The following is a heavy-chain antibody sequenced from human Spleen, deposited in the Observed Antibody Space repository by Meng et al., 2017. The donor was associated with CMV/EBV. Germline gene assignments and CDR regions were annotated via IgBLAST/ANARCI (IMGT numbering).Heavy chain of an antibody. CDR2: ISSSSSYI. V-gene: IGHV3-21*04. CDR3: ARETHNEFWNGYLYYGMDV. D-gene: IGHD3-3*01. CDR1: GFTFSSYS. Sequence: GESLKISCAASGFTFSSYSMNWVRQAPGKGLEWVSSISSSSSYIYYADSVKGRFTISRDNAKNSLYLQMNSLRAEDTAVYYCARETHNEFWNGYLYYGMDVWGQGTAVTVSS. J-gene: IGHJ6*02.